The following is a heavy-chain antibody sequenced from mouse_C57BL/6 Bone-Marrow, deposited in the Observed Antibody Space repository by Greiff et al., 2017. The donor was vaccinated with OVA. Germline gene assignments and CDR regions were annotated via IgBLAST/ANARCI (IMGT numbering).Heavy chain of an antibody. Sequence: EVQLQESGPGLVKPSQSLSLTCSVTGYSITSGYYWNWIRQFPGNKLEWMGYISYDGSNNYNPSLKNRISITRDTSKNQFFLKLNSVTTEDTATYYCARDGYYWAMDYWGQGTSVTVSS. V-gene: IGHV3-6*01. CDR3: ARDGYYWAMDY. CDR1: GYSITSGYY. CDR2: ISYDGSN. J-gene: IGHJ4*01. D-gene: IGHD2-3*01.